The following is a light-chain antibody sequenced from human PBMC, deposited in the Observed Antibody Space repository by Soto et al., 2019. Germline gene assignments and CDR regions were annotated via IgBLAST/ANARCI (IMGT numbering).Light chain of an antibody. J-gene: IGKJ1*01. CDR2: DSS. CDR3: QQFGDWPS. Sequence: EIRVTQSPATLSVSPGDNATLSCRASQSVSSHVVWYQQKPGQAPRLLISDSSTRAPGIPARFSGSGSGTEFTLTIGSRQSDDFAVYYCQQFGDWPSFGLGTKVEI. CDR1: QSVSSH. V-gene: IGKV3D-15*01.